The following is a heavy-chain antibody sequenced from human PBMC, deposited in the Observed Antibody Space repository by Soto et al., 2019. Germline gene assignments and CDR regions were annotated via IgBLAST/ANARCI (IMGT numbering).Heavy chain of an antibody. CDR1: GGTFSSYT. CDR2: IIPILGIA. CDR3: ARGSRAAWIQLPGYFDL. D-gene: IGHD5-18*01. V-gene: IGHV1-69*02. Sequence: ASVKVSCKASGGTFSSYTISWVRQAPGQGLEWMGRIIPILGIANYAQKFQGRVTITADKSTSTAYMELSSLRSEDTAVYYCARGSRAAWIQLPGYFDLWGRGTLVTVSS. J-gene: IGHJ2*01.